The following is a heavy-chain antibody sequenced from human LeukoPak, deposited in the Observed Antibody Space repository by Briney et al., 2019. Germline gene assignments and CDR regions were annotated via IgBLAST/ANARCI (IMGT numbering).Heavy chain of an antibody. CDR1: GYSFTSYW. CDR2: IYPGDFDT. CDR3: ARQGSSGWSPPHDAFDI. D-gene: IGHD6-19*01. J-gene: IGHJ3*02. Sequence: GESLKISCKGSGYSFTSYWIGWVRQMPGKGLEWMGIIYPGDFDTRYSPSFQGQVTISADKSISTAYLQWSSLKASDTAMYYCARQGSSGWSPPHDAFDIWGQGTMVTVSS. V-gene: IGHV5-51*01.